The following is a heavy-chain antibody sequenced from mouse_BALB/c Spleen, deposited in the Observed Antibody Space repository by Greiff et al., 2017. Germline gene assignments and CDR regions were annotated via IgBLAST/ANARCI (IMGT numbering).Heavy chain of an antibody. J-gene: IGHJ3*01. CDR1: GYTFSSYW. CDR3: ARGDSSGRFAY. CDR2: ILPGSGST. D-gene: IGHD3-2*01. V-gene: IGHV1-9*01. Sequence: VKLMESGAELMKPGASVKISCKATGYTFSSYWIEWVKQRPGHGLEWIGEILPGSGSTNYNEKFKGKATFTADTSSNTAYMQLSSLTSEDSAVYYCARGDSSGRFAYWGQGTLVTVSA.